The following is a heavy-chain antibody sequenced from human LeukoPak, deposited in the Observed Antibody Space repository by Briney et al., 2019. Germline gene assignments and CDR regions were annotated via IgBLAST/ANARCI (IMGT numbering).Heavy chain of an antibody. J-gene: IGHJ4*02. Sequence: PGGSLRLSCAASGFTFDDYGMSWVRQAPGKGLEWVSGINWNGGSTGYADSVKGRFTISRDNAKNSLYLQMNSLRAEDTALYHCARMPYEDIVVGGYFDYWGQGTLVTVSS. V-gene: IGHV3-20*01. D-gene: IGHD3-22*01. CDR3: ARMPYEDIVVGGYFDY. CDR1: GFTFDDYG. CDR2: INWNGGST.